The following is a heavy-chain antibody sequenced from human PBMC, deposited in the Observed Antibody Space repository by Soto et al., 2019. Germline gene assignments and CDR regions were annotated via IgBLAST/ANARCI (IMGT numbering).Heavy chain of an antibody. Sequence: QVQVVESGGGMVQPGTSLRLSCAASGFTFSNFGMHWVRQAPGKGLEWVAVIWHDGKNKYYADSAKGRFTISRDNSKNTLYLQMNSLRAEDTAVYYCARDPGQDEAMDYWGQGTLVTVSS. CDR3: ARDPGQDEAMDY. V-gene: IGHV3-33*01. J-gene: IGHJ4*02. CDR2: IWHDGKNK. CDR1: GFTFSNFG.